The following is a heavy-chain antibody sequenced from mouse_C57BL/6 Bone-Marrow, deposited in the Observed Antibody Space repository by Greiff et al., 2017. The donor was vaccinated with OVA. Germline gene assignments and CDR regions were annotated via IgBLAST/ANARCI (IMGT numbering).Heavy chain of an antibody. Sequence: EVQVVESGGGLVQPKGSLKLSCAASGFSFNTYAMNWVRQAPGKGLEWVARIRSKSNNYATYYADSVKDRFTISRDDSESMLYLQMNNFKTEDAAMDYCVRNSPEGAMDYWGQGTSVTVSS. J-gene: IGHJ4*01. V-gene: IGHV10-1*01. CDR3: VRNSPEGAMDY. CDR1: GFSFNTYA. CDR2: IRSKSNNYAT.